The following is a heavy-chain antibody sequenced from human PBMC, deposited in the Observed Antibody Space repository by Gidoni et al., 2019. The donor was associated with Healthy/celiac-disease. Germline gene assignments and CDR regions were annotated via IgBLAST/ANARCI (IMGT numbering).Heavy chain of an antibody. CDR3: ESGYPKISSSWYPLDY. V-gene: IGHV5-51*01. Sequence: EVQLVQSGAEVKKHGESLPIACKGSGYSFTSYWIGWVRQMPGKGMEWMGIIYPGDSDTRDSPSFQGQVTISADKSISTAYLQWSSLKASDTAMYYCESGYPKISSSWYPLDYWGQGTLVTVSS. D-gene: IGHD6-13*01. CDR2: IYPGDSDT. J-gene: IGHJ4*02. CDR1: GYSFTSYW.